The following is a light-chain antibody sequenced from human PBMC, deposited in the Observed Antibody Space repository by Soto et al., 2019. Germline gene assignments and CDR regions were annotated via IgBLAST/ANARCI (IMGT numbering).Light chain of an antibody. V-gene: IGKV3-15*01. CDR1: QSVSSN. CDR2: GAS. Sequence: EIVMTQSPATLSVSPGERATLSCRASQSVSSNLAWYQQKPGQAPRLLIYGASTRATGIPARFSGSGSGTEFTLTITSLQSKDFVEYYGQQKNKWPPGLTCAAGSKVAI. CDR3: QQKNKWPPGLT. J-gene: IGKJ4*01.